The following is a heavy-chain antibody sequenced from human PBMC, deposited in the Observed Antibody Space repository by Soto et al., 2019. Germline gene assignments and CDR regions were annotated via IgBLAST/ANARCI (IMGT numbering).Heavy chain of an antibody. J-gene: IGHJ3*02. D-gene: IGHD3-3*02. Sequence: ETLSLTCTVSGDSISSSNSHWGWTRQPPGKGLEYIGSVYYGGAIFYSGNIYYNPSLKSRVTISVDTSKNQFSLRLSSVTAADTGVYYCVRYDRINMKPYSPEGFHIWGQGTMVTVSS. CDR1: GDSISSSNSH. CDR3: VRYDRINMKPYSPEGFHI. V-gene: IGHV4-39*01. CDR2: VYYGGAIFYSGNI.